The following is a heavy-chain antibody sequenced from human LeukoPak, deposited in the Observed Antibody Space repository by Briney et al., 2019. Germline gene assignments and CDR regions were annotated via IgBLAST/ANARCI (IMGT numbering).Heavy chain of an antibody. J-gene: IGHJ4*02. CDR2: IYSGGST. CDR1: GFTVSSNY. Sequence: GGSLRLSCAASGFTVSSNYMSWVRQAPGKGLEWVSVIYSGGSTYYADSVKGRFTISRDNSKNTLYLQMNSLRAEDTAVYYCARTTYYYDSSFYFDYWGQGTLVTVS. D-gene: IGHD3-22*01. CDR3: ARTTYYYDSSFYFDY. V-gene: IGHV3-53*01.